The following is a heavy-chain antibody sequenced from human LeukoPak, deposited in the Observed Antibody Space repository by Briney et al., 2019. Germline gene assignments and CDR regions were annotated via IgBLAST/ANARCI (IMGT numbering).Heavy chain of an antibody. Sequence: GGSLRLSCAASGFTFSGYWMHWVRQAPGKGLVWVSRTNRDDSDTSYADSVKGRFTISRDKAESTLYLQMNSLRVEDTAVYYCARSANYFDTSGQDYWGQGTLVTVSS. CDR3: ARSANYFDTSGQDY. V-gene: IGHV3-74*01. D-gene: IGHD3-22*01. J-gene: IGHJ4*02. CDR2: TNRDDSDT. CDR1: GFTFSGYW.